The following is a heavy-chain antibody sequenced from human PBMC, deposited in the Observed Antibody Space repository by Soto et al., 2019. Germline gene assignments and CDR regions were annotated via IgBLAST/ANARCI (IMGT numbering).Heavy chain of an antibody. V-gene: IGHV1-69*14. D-gene: IGHD1-26*01. CDR3: AREMGRGSRNFDF. CDR1: RGTFSSYS. J-gene: IGHJ4*02. Sequence: QVQLVQSGAEVKKAGSSVKVSCKASRGTFSSYSISWVRQAPGHGLEWVGGIIPIFGSAHYAQKFQGRVTITADRSTTTAYMEMSSLSSEDTAVYYCAREMGRGSRNFDFWGQGSLVTVSS. CDR2: IIPIFGSA.